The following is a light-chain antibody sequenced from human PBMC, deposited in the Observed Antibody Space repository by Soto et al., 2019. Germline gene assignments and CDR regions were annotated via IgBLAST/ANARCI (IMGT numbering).Light chain of an antibody. CDR1: SGDVVGYNY. CDR3: SSYTSSSTYV. Sequence: QSALAQPASVSGSPGQSITISCTGTSGDVVGYNYVSWYQQHPCKAPKLMIYDVSNRPSGVSNRFSGSKSDNTASLTISGLQAEDEADYYCSSYTSSSTYVFGTGTKVTVL. V-gene: IGLV2-14*01. J-gene: IGLJ1*01. CDR2: DVS.